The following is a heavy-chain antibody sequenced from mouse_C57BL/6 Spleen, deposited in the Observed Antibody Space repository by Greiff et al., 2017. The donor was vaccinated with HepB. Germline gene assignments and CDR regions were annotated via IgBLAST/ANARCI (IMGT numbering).Heavy chain of an antibody. J-gene: IGHJ2*01. V-gene: IGHV5-12*01. Sequence: EVKLQESGGGLVQPGGSLKLSCAASGFTFSDYYMYWVRQTPEKRLEWVAYISNGGGSTYYPDTVKGRFTISRDNAKNTLYLQMSRLKSEDTAMYYCARSSLLRDFDYWGQGTTLTVSS. D-gene: IGHD1-1*01. CDR2: ISNGGGST. CDR3: ARSSLLRDFDY. CDR1: GFTFSDYY.